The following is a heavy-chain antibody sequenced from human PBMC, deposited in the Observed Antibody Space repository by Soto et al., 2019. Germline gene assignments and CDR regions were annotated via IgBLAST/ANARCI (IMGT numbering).Heavy chain of an antibody. D-gene: IGHD3-10*01. J-gene: IGHJ6*02. CDR3: ARETPGSGSYYVYYYYYYGMDV. Sequence: QVQLVESGGGVVQPGRSLRLSCAASGFTFSSYAMHWVRQAPGKGLEWVAVISYDGSNKYYADSVKGRFTISRDNSKNTLYLQMNSLRAEDTAVYYCARETPGSGSYYVYYYYYYGMDVWGQGTTVTVSS. CDR2: ISYDGSNK. V-gene: IGHV3-30-3*01. CDR1: GFTFSSYA.